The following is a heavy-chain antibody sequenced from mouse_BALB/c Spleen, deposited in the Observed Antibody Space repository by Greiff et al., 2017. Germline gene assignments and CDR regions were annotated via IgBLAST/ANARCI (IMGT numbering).Heavy chain of an antibody. CDR1: GFAFSSYD. CDR2: ISSGGSYT. D-gene: IGHD2-1*01. J-gene: IGHJ2*01. V-gene: IGHV5-9-1*01. CDR3: AREVYDY. Sequence: EVMLVESGGGLVKPGGSLKLSCAASGFAFSSYDMSWVRQTPEKRLEWVAYISSGGSYTYYPDSVKGRFTISRDNAKNNLYLQMSSLKSEDTAMYYCAREVYDYWGQGTTLTVSS.